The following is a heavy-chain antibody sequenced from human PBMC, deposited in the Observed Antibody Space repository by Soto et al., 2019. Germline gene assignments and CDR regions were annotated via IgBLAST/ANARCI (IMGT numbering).Heavy chain of an antibody. CDR3: ARDWGTPGRGSAVGYYYHYGMAV. CDR1: EFTFNTYW. CDR2: IKDDGSEK. D-gene: IGHD6-19*01. V-gene: IGHV3-7*05. J-gene: IGHJ6*02. Sequence: EVQLVESGGGLVQPGGSLRLSCLASEFTFNTYWMNWVRQAPGRGLEWVAHIKDDGSEKNNVDSVKGRFTISRDNAKKSLYLQMNSLRGEDTAVYFCARDWGTPGRGSAVGYYYHYGMAVWGQGTTVTVSS.